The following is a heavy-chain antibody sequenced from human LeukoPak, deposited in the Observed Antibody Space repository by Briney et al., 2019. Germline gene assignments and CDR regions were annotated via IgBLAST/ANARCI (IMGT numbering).Heavy chain of an antibody. V-gene: IGHV3-23*01. CDR2: ISGSGGTT. CDR1: GFTFSSYA. D-gene: IGHD6-13*01. Sequence: PGGSLRLSCAASGFTFSSYAMSWVRQAPGKGLEWVSSISGSGGTTYYADSVKGRFTISRDNSKNTLYLQMNSLRAEDTAIYYCAKVSSSWYLSDYWGQGTLVTVSS. J-gene: IGHJ4*02. CDR3: AKVSSSWYLSDY.